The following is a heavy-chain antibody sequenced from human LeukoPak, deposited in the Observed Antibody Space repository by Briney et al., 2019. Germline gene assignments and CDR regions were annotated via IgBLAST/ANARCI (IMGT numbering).Heavy chain of an antibody. CDR2: IYTSGST. V-gene: IGHV4-4*09. CDR1: GGSISSYI. Sequence: SETLSLTCSVSGGSISSYIWSWSRQPPGKGLEWIGYIYTSGSTDYNPSLKSRVTISVDRSKSQFSLKLNSVTAADTAFYYCARQPGTGGINLWGQGTLVTVSS. J-gene: IGHJ4*02. D-gene: IGHD3-16*01. CDR3: ARQPGTGGINL.